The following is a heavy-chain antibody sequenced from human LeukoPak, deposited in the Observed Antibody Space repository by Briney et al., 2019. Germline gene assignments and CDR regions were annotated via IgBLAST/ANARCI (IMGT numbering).Heavy chain of an antibody. D-gene: IGHD3-9*01. CDR3: ASLTKGRYFDYIFAF. V-gene: IGHV4-39*01. J-gene: IGHJ4*02. CDR1: GFSVSDPLSY. CDR2: INCIGRN. Sequence: SQTLSLTCTVSGFSVSDPLSYWGWVRQPPGKGLEWVAEINCIGRNSYDSALNSRVTMSVDTSKNQFSLKMTSLTAADTAVYFCASLTKGRYFDYIFAFWGQGILVTVSS.